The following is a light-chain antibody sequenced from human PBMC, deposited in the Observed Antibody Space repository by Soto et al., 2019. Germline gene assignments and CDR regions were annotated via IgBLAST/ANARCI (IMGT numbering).Light chain of an antibody. CDR2: DNN. V-gene: IGLV1-51*01. J-gene: IGLJ2*01. Sequence: QSVLTQPPSVSAAPGQKVTISCSGSSSNIGNNYVSWYQQFPGTAPKLLIYDNNKRPSGIPDRFSGSKSGTSATLGITGLQTGDEAEYYCGTWEGSLSAGVFGGGTELTVL. CDR1: SSNIGNNY. CDR3: GTWEGSLSAGV.